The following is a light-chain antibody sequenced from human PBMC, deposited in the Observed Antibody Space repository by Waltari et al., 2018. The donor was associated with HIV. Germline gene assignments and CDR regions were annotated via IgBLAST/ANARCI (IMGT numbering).Light chain of an antibody. CDR2: EDN. CDR1: SGSIASNY. V-gene: IGLV6-57*01. CDR3: QSYDSSNPVV. Sequence: NFMLTQPHSVSESPGKTVTISCTRSSGSIASNYVQWYQQRPGRSPTTVISEDNQRPSGVPDRFSGSIDSSSNSAFLTISGLKTEDEADYYCQSYDSSNPVVFGGGTKLTVL. J-gene: IGLJ2*01.